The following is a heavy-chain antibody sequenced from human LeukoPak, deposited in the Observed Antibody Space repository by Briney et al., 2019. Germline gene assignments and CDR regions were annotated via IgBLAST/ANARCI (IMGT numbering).Heavy chain of an antibody. Sequence: VASVKVSCKASGGTFSSYAISWVRQAPGQGLEWMGGIIPIFGTANYAQKFQGRVTITADESTSTAYMELSSLRSEDTAVYYCARDPVNGMDVWGQGTTVPVSS. D-gene: IGHD3-22*01. CDR2: IIPIFGTA. V-gene: IGHV1-69*13. CDR1: GGTFSSYA. CDR3: ARDPVNGMDV. J-gene: IGHJ6*02.